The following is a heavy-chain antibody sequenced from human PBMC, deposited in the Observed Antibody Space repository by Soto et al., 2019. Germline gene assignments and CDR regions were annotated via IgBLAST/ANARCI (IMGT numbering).Heavy chain of an antibody. J-gene: IGHJ6*02. CDR2: IDPSDSYT. Sequence: GESLKISCKGSGYSSTSYWISWVRQMPGKGLEWMGRIDPSDSYTNYSPSFQGHVTISADKSISTAYLQWSSLKAPDTAMYYCASTVVTATTGYYYYYGMDVWGQGTTVTVSS. CDR3: ASTVVTATTGYYYYYGMDV. D-gene: IGHD2-21*02. CDR1: GYSSTSYW. V-gene: IGHV5-10-1*01.